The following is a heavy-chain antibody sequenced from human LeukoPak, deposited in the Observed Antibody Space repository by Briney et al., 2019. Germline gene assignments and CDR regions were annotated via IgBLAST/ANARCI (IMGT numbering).Heavy chain of an antibody. CDR2: IYYSGST. CDR3: ARDVGGGCTGGVRYGLGYYYYYMDV. J-gene: IGHJ6*03. Sequence: SETLSLTCTVSGGSVSSGSYYWSWIRQPPGKGLEWIGYIYYSGSTNYNPSLKSRVTISVDTSKNQFSLKLSSVTAADTAVYYCARDVGGGCTGGVRYGLGYYYYYMDVWGKGTTVTVSS. D-gene: IGHD2-8*02. CDR1: GGSVSSGSYY. V-gene: IGHV4-61*01.